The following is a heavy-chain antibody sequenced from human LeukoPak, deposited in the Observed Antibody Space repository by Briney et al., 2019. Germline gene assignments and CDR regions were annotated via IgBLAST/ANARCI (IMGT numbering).Heavy chain of an antibody. V-gene: IGHV1-2*02. D-gene: IGHD3-9*01. CDR1: GYTFTGYY. Sequence: ASVKVSCKASGYTFTGYYMHWVRQAPGQGPEWMGWINPNSGATNYAQKFQGRVTMTRDTSVSTAYMELSRLRSDDTAVYYCARMSDILTGHYPQWFDPRGQGTLVTVSS. CDR2: INPNSGAT. J-gene: IGHJ5*02. CDR3: ARMSDILTGHYPQWFDP.